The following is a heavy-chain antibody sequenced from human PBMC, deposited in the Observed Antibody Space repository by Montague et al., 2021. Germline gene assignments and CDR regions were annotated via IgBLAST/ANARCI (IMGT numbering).Heavy chain of an antibody. CDR3: ARAKDYYGSGSYLGFDX. V-gene: IGHV4-31*03. J-gene: IGHJ4*02. D-gene: IGHD3-10*01. CDR1: GGSISSGGYY. CDR2: IFYSGNT. Sequence: TLSLTCTVSGGSISSGGYYWTWIRQLPGKGLEWIGYIFYSGNTYYNPSLKSRVTISVDTSKNQFSLKLSSVTAADTAVYYCARAKDYYGSGSYLGFDXWGQGTLVTVSS.